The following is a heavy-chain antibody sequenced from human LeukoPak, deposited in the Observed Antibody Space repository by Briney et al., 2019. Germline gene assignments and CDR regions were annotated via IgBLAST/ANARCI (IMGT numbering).Heavy chain of an antibody. CDR3: ARGTNYGGNFDY. CDR1: GGSFSGYY. J-gene: IGHJ4*02. CDR2: INHSGST. V-gene: IGHV4-34*01. D-gene: IGHD4-23*01. Sequence: PSETLSLTCAVYGGSFSGYYWSWIRQPPGKGLEWIGEINHSGSTNYNPSLKSRVTISVDRSKNQFSLKLSSVTAADTAVYYCARGTNYGGNFDYWGQGTLVTVSS.